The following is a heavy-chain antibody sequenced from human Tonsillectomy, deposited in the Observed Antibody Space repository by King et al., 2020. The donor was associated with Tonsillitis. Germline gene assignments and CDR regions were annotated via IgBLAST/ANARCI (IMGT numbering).Heavy chain of an antibody. D-gene: IGHD4-17*01. J-gene: IGHJ4*02. Sequence: QLQLQESGPGLVRPSQTLSLICSVSGYSLTSGGYFWSCIRQHPDKGLEWIVSIYHSGPTYHTPSLRSRLFMSVDTSKNQFSLRLTSVTAADTAVYYCARNRDYGDYVDFWGQGTLVAVSS. V-gene: IGHV4-31*03. CDR1: GYSLTSGGYF. CDR3: ARNRDYGDYVDF. CDR2: IYHSGPT.